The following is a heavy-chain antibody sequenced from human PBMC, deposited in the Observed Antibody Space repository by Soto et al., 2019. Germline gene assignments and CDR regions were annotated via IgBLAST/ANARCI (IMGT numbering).Heavy chain of an antibody. J-gene: IGHJ6*02. CDR3: ATVSGNTSCHFYGLDV. Sequence: GVSVKGSCQVCGAAVTEISLSWVRQVRGERLEWMGYFDPEDGETIYAQKFQGRVTMTEDTSTDTAYMELGSLRSADTAVYYYATVSGNTSCHFYGLDVWGQGATVTVSS. D-gene: IGHD1-7*01. CDR1: GAAVTEIS. CDR2: FDPEDGET. V-gene: IGHV1-24*01.